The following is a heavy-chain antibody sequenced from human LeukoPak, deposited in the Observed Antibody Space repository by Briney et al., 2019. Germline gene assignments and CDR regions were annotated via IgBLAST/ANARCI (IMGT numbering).Heavy chain of an antibody. D-gene: IGHD3-10*01. J-gene: IGHJ5*02. CDR3: ARASMVRGVIAWFDP. CDR1: GYTFTGYY. V-gene: IGHV1-2*04. CDR2: INPNSGGT. Sequence: ASVKVSCKASGYTFTGYYMHWVRQAPGQGLEWMGWINPNSGGTNYAQKFQGWVTMTRDTSISTAYMELSRLRSDDTAVYYCARASMVRGVIAWFDPWGQGTLVTVSS.